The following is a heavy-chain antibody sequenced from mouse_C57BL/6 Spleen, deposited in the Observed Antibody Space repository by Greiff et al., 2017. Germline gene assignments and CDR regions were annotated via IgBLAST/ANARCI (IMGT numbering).Heavy chain of an antibody. J-gene: IGHJ2*01. D-gene: IGHD1-1*01. Sequence: EVKLMESGGDLVKPGGSLKLSCAASGFTFSSYGMSWVRQTPDKRLEWVATISSGGSYTYYPDSVKGRFPISRDNAKNTLYLQMSSLKSEDTAMYYCARPYYYGSSYVLYYFDYWGQGTTLTVSS. CDR3: ARPYYYGSSYVLYYFDY. CDR2: ISSGGSYT. V-gene: IGHV5-6*01. CDR1: GFTFSSYG.